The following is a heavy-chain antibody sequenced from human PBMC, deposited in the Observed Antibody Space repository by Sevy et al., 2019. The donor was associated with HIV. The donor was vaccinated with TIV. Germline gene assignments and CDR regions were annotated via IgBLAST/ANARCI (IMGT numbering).Heavy chain of an antibody. D-gene: IGHD2-2*01. V-gene: IGHV1-2*02. CDR1: GYTFTGYY. Sequence: ASVKVSCKASGYTFTGYYMHWVRQAPGQGLEWMGWINPNSGGTNYAQKFQGRVTMTRETSISTAYMELARLRSDDTAVYYCARDRGYCSSTSCYVMDVWGQGTTVTVSS. CDR3: ARDRGYCSSTSCYVMDV. CDR2: INPNSGGT. J-gene: IGHJ6*02.